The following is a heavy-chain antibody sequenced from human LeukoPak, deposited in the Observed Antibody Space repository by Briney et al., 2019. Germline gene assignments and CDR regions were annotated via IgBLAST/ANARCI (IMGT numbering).Heavy chain of an antibody. CDR3: ARDSLSSAFDI. CDR2: IGTAGDT. CDR1: GFTFSSYD. V-gene: IGHV3-13*01. Sequence: GGSLRLSCAASGFTFSSYDMHWVRQATGKGLEWVSAIGTAGDTYYPGSVKGRFTISRENAKNSLYLQMNSLRAGDTAVYYCARDSLSSAFDIWGQGTMVTVSS. J-gene: IGHJ3*02.